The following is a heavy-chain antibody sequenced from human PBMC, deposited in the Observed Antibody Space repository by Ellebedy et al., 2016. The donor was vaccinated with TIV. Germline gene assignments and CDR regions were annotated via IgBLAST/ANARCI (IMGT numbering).Heavy chain of an antibody. CDR3: ARGRAARGLLPSTSRFGAVAFDI. D-gene: IGHD3-10*01. J-gene: IGHJ3*02. V-gene: IGHV4-34*01. CDR2: INHSGST. Sequence: SQTLSLTCXVYGGSFSGYYWSWIRQPPGKGLEWIGEINHSGSTNYNPSLKSRLTVSIDTSKNQFSLRLTSVTAADTAVYYCARGRAARGLLPSTSRFGAVAFDIWGQGTLVIVSS. CDR1: GGSFSGYY.